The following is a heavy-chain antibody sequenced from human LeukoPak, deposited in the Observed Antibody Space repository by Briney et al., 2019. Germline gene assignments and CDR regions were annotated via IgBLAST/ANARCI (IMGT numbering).Heavy chain of an antibody. CDR1: GGSMNNDY. CDR3: ATYDSSYNWFDP. J-gene: IGHJ5*02. D-gene: IGHD3-22*01. V-gene: IGHV4-4*07. Sequence: SETLFLTCTVSGGSMNNDYFTWLRQPAGKGLEWIGRIHSDGTTNYNPSLMSRVTLSVDTSKNQFSLKLSSVTAADTAVYYCATYDSSYNWFDPWGQGTLVTVSS. CDR2: IHSDGTT.